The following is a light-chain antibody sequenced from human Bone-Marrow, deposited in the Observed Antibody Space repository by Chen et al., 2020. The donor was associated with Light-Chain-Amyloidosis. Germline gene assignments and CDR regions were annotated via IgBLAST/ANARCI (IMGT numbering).Light chain of an antibody. CDR3: SSYTTSSTDVV. CDR1: SSYVGGYNY. CDR2: DVS. Sequence: QSALTQPASLSGSPGPSITISCTATSSYVGGYNYVSWYQQYPGKAPKLIIYDVSDRPSGVSNRFSGSKSGNTASLTISGLQAEDEADYYCSSYTTSSTDVVFGGGTTLTVL. J-gene: IGLJ2*01. V-gene: IGLV2-14*03.